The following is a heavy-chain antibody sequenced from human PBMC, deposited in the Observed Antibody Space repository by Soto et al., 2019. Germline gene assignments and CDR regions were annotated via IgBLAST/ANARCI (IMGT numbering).Heavy chain of an antibody. J-gene: IGHJ6*02. D-gene: IGHD6-19*01. CDR3: ARDREAGYNFYYGMDV. Sequence: TSETLSLTCSVSGADINTYSWTWIRQPAGKGLEWIGRIYTSASINYNPSLKGRVTLSVDTSTNQVSLRLASVTAADTAIYYCARDREAGYNFYYGMDVWGQGTTVTVSS. CDR2: IYTSASI. CDR1: GADINTYS. V-gene: IGHV4-4*07.